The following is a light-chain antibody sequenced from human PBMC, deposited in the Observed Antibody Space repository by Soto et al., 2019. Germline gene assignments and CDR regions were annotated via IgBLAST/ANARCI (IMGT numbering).Light chain of an antibody. CDR1: QSVSTN. CDR3: QQYNYWPPWT. CDR2: DAS. Sequence: EIVMTQSPATLSVSPGERATLSCWASQSVSTNLAWYQHKPGQAPRLLIYDASTRATGIPARFRGSGSGTEFTLTISSLQSEDFAVYYCQQYNYWPPWTFGQGTQVEIK. J-gene: IGKJ1*01. V-gene: IGKV3-15*01.